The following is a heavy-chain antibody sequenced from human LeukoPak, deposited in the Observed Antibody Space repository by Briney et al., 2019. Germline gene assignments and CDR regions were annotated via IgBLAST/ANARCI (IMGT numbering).Heavy chain of an antibody. CDR2: ISSGRTYI. Sequence: TGGSLRLSCAASGFIFSNYNMNWVRQAPGKGLEWVSSISSGRTYIHYADSVKGRFTISRDNANNSLYLQMNSLTAEDTAVYYCARGEYSSGWYNYGMDVWGQGTTVTVSS. V-gene: IGHV3-21*01. D-gene: IGHD6-19*01. CDR3: ARGEYSSGWYNYGMDV. CDR1: GFIFSNYN. J-gene: IGHJ6*02.